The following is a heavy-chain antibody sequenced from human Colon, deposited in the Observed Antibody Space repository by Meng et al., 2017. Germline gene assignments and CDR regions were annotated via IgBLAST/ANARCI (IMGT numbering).Heavy chain of an antibody. CDR2: IYYSGST. CDR3: ARDRKHYGERGWFDP. Sequence: VQPQESGPVLVPPFQTLSLTCAFSGGCISRVDYYWSLSRQPPGQGLEWIGYIYYSGSTYSNASLKSRVTISIDRSKNQFSLKLSSVTAADTAVYYCARDRKHYGERGWFDPWGQGTLVTVSS. D-gene: IGHD4-17*01. J-gene: IGHJ5*02. CDR1: GGCISRVDYY. V-gene: IGHV4-30-4*01.